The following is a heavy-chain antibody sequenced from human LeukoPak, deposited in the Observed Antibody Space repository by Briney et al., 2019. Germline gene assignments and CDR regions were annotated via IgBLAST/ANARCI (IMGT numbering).Heavy chain of an antibody. CDR3: ARDRYRYNWNDWFDP. V-gene: IGHV3-74*01. J-gene: IGHJ5*02. D-gene: IGHD1-1*01. Sequence: GGSLRLSCAASGFTFSSYWMHWVRQAPGKGLVWVSRINTDGSSTSYADSVKGRFTISRDNAKNTLYLQMNSLRAEDTAVYYCARDRYRYNWNDWFDPWGQGTLVTVSS. CDR1: GFTFSSYW. CDR2: INTDGSST.